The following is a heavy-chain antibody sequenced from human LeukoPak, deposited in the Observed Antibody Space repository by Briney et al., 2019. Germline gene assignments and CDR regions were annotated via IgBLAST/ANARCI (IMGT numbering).Heavy chain of an antibody. CDR1: GFTFSSYA. Sequence: GGSLRLSCAASGFTFSSYAMSWVRQAPGKGLEWVSSISVSGGGTYYADSVKGRFTISGDNSKNTLYLQMNSLSAEDTAVYYCARRGIVLGAAPVLKYSFDYWGQGTLVTVSS. D-gene: IGHD1-26*01. CDR2: ISVSGGGT. J-gene: IGHJ4*02. V-gene: IGHV3-23*01. CDR3: ARRGIVLGAAPVLKYSFDY.